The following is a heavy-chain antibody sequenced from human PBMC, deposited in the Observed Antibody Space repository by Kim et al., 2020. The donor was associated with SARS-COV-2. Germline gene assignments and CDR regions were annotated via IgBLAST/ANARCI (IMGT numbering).Heavy chain of an antibody. CDR2: ISYDGSNK. CDR3: ACELLRSFDY. J-gene: IGHJ4*02. V-gene: IGHV3-30-3*01. CDR1: GFTFSSYA. Sequence: GGSLRLSCAASGFTFSSYAMHWVRQAPGKGLEWVAVISYDGSNKYYADSVKGRFTISRDNSKNTLYLQMNSLRAEDTAVYYCACELLRSFDYWGQGTLVTVSS. D-gene: IGHD1-26*01.